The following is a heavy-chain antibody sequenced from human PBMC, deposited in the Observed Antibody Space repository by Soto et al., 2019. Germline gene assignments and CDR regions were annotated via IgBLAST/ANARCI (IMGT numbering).Heavy chain of an antibody. J-gene: IGHJ6*03. CDR1: GATFNDYT. V-gene: IGHV1-69*08. Sequence: QVQLVQSGAEVKKPGSSVRISCAASGATFNDYTFTWVRRAPGQGLEWMGRVIPLLDASNYAEKFQDRVTITADRSTSTVYMELSGLKSEDSAIYYCASGQSQMTQDRMGFYYYMDVWGKGTTVTVSS. CDR2: VIPLLDAS. D-gene: IGHD2-15*01. CDR3: ASGQSQMTQDRMGFYYYMDV.